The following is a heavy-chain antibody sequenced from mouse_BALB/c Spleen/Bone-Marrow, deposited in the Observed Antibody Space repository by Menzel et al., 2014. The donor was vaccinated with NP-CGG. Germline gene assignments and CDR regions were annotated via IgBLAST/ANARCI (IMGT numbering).Heavy chain of an antibody. CDR1: GININDTY. V-gene: IGHV14-3*02. D-gene: IGHD6-1*01. CDR3: ARSSPCNGTDY. CDR2: IDPENGDS. J-gene: IGHJ4*01. Sequence: VQLQQSGAELVKPGASVMLSCTASGININDTYMYWVKQRPEQGLEWIGRIDPENGDSKYDPKFQGKATLTADTSSSTAYLQLSSLTSEDTAVYYCARSSPCNGTDYWGQGTSVTVSS.